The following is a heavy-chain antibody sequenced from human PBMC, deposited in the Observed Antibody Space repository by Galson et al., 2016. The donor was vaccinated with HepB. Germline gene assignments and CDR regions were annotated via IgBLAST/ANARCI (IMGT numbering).Heavy chain of an antibody. J-gene: IGHJ4*02. CDR1: GGSISSGDYY. V-gene: IGHV4-30-4*01. Sequence: TLSLTCTVSGGSISSGDYYWSWIRQPPGKGLEWIGYIYYSGSNYYNPSLQSRVTISLDTPKNQFSLKLSSVTAADTAVYYCARVRRYCSGTGCPYYFEYWGQGNLVTVSS. CDR2: IYYSGSN. D-gene: IGHD2-2*01. CDR3: ARVRRYCSGTGCPYYFEY.